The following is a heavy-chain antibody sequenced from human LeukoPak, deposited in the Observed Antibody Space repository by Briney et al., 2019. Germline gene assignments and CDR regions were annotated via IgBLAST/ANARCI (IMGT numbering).Heavy chain of an antibody. D-gene: IGHD3-22*01. Sequence: PSETLSLTCTVSGGSISSGSYYWSWIRQHPGRGLERIGYIHYSGRTYYNPSLKSRVIISIDTSKNQLSLKLSSVTAADTAVYYCASSYYYDSSGISDVDNWGQGTLVTVSS. J-gene: IGHJ4*02. V-gene: IGHV4-31*03. CDR2: IHYSGRT. CDR3: ASSYYYDSSGISDVDN. CDR1: GGSISSGSYY.